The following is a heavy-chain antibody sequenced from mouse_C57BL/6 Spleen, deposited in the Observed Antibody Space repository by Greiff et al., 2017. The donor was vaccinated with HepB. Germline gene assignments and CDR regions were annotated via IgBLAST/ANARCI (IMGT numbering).Heavy chain of an antibody. CDR1: GYTFTDYE. CDR2: IDPETGGT. D-gene: IGHD3-1*01. CDR3: TRSGDPPYFDY. V-gene: IGHV1-15*01. J-gene: IGHJ2*01. Sequence: VHLVESGAELVRPGASVTLSCKASGYTFTDYEMHWVKQTPVHGLEWIGAIDPETGGTAYNQKFKGKAILTADKSSSTAYMELRSLTSEDSAVYYCTRSGDPPYFDYWGQGTTLTVSS.